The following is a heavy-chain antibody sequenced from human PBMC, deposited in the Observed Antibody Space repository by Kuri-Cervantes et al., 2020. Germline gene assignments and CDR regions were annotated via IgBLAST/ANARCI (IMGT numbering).Heavy chain of an antibody. V-gene: IGHV1-8*01. J-gene: IGHJ6*02. CDR1: GYTFTSYD. CDR3: ARPLYSSSWYDDYYYGMDV. D-gene: IGHD6-13*01. Sequence: ASVKVSCKASGYTFTSYDINWVRQATGQGLEWMGWMNPNSGNTGYAQKFQGRVTMTRDTSTSTAYMELSSLRSEDMAVYYCARPLYSSSWYDDYYYGMDVWGQGTTVTVSS. CDR2: MNPNSGNT.